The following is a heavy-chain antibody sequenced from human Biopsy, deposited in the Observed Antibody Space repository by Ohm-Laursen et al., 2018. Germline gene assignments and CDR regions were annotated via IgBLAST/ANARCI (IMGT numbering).Heavy chain of an antibody. CDR1: GDTFNRYG. D-gene: IGHD3-10*01. V-gene: IGHV1-69*04. Sequence: SSVKVSCKASGDTFNRYGIFWVRQAPGQGLEWMGRIIPIVDIVNYAQRFQGRVTMTADKFTSTAYLDLSSLISEDTAVYYCARGGSGSGYYGMDVWGQGTTVTVSS. J-gene: IGHJ6*02. CDR3: ARGGSGSGYYGMDV. CDR2: IIPIVDIV.